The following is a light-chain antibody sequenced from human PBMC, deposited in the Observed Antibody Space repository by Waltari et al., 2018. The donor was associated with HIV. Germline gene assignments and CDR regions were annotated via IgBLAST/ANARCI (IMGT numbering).Light chain of an antibody. J-gene: IGKJ1*01. Sequence: EIVLTQSPGTLSLSPGASTTLSSRARQSVGSSNLAWYQLKPGQATRGLSYGTSSRAFGVPDRFAGSGSETDFTLTISRLGPEDCAVYYCQQYGVSPQTFGQGTQVEIK. V-gene: IGKV3-20*01. CDR3: QQYGVSPQT. CDR1: QSVGSSN. CDR2: GTS.